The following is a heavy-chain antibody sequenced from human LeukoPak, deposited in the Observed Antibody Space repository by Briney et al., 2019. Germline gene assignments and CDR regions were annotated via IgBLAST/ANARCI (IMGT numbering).Heavy chain of an antibody. CDR2: IYSGGST. D-gene: IGHD4-11*01. V-gene: IGHV3-53*01. CDR3: AIATVGIMDV. CDR1: GFTVSSNY. Sequence: GGSLRLSCAATGFTVSSNYMSWVRQAPGKGLEWVSVIYSGGSTYYADSVKGRFTISRDNSKNTLYLQMNSLRAEDTAVYYCAIATVGIMDVWGQGTTVTVSS. J-gene: IGHJ6*02.